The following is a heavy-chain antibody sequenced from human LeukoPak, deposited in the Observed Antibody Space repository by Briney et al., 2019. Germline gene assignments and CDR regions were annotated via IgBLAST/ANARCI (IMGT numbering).Heavy chain of an antibody. J-gene: IGHJ4*02. Sequence: SETLSLTCAVYGGSFSGYYWSWIRQPPGKGLEWIGGINHSGSTNYNPSLKSRVTISVDTSKNQFSLKLSSVTAADTAVYYCARGLRDSSGYYYFDYWGQGTLVTVSS. CDR2: INHSGST. V-gene: IGHV4-34*01. CDR3: ARGLRDSSGYYYFDY. CDR1: GGSFSGYY. D-gene: IGHD3-22*01.